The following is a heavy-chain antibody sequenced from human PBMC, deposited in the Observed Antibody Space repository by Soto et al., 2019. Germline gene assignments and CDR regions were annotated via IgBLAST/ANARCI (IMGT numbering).Heavy chain of an antibody. V-gene: IGHV4-30-4*01. CDR1: GGSISSGDYY. CDR3: AREECEGGGSCPSGWFDP. J-gene: IGHJ5*02. Sequence: KPSKTLSLTCTVSGGSISSGDYYWSWIRQPPGKGLEWIGYIYYSGSTYYNPSLKSRVTISVDTSKNQFSLKLSSVTAADTAVYYCAREECEGGGSCPSGWFDPWGQGTLVTVSS. CDR2: IYYSGST. D-gene: IGHD2-15*01.